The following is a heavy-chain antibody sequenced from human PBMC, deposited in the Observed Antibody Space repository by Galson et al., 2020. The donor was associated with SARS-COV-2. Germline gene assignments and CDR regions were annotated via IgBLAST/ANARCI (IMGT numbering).Heavy chain of an antibody. J-gene: IGHJ4*02. V-gene: IGHV2-70*04. CDR2: IDWDDDK. CDR1: GFSLTTSGMR. CDR3: ARYGGRSSATGGDYFDF. Sequence: SGPTLVKPTQTLTLTCTFSGFSLTTSGMRVSWIRQPPGKALAWLARIDWDDDKFYSTSLKTRLTISKDTSKNQVVLTMTNTDPVDTATYCCARYGGRSSATGGDYFDFWGQGTLITVSS. D-gene: IGHD2-15*01.